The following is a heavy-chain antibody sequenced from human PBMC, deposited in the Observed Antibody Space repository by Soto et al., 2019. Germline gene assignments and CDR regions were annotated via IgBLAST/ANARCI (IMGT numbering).Heavy chain of an antibody. V-gene: IGHV1-46*01. CDR3: ARDLVDYYDSSGYGNWFDP. J-gene: IGHJ5*02. Sequence: ASVKVSCKASGYTFTSYYMHWLRQAPGQGLEWMGIINPSGGSTSYAQKFQGRVTMTRDTSTSTVYMELSSLRSEDTAVYYCARDLVDYYDSSGYGNWFDPWGQGTLVTVSS. D-gene: IGHD3-22*01. CDR1: GYTFTSYY. CDR2: INPSGGST.